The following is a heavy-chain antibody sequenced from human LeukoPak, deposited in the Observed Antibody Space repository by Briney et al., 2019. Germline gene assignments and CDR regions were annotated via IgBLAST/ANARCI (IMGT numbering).Heavy chain of an antibody. CDR3: AGDSYDILTGYFQDAWFDP. D-gene: IGHD3-9*01. Sequence: ASVKVSCKASGGTFSSYAISWVRQAPGQGLEWMGGIIPIFGTANYAQKFQGRVTITTDESTSTAYMELSSLRSEDTAVYYCAGDSYDILTGYFQDAWFDPWGQGTLVTVSS. CDR1: GGTFSSYA. J-gene: IGHJ5*02. CDR2: IIPIFGTA. V-gene: IGHV1-69*05.